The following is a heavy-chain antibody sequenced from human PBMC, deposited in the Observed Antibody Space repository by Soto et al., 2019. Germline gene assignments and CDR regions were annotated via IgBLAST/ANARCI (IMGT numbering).Heavy chain of an antibody. J-gene: IGHJ3*02. V-gene: IGHV3-23*01. CDR3: AKDRSCSGGSCYSEVAFDI. Sequence: PGGSLRLSCAASGFTFSSYSMSWVRQAPGKGLEWVSAISGSGGSTYYADSVKGRFTISRDNSKNTLYLQMNSLRAEDTAVYYCAKDRSCSGGSCYSEVAFDIWGQGTMVTVSS. CDR2: ISGSGGST. CDR1: GFTFSSYS. D-gene: IGHD2-15*01.